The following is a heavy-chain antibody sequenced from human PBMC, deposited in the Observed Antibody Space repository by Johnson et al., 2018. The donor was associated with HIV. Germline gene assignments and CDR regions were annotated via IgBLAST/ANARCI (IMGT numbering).Heavy chain of an antibody. CDR2: ISSGFVTI. V-gene: IGHV3-11*01. CDR3: DI. J-gene: IGHJ3*02. D-gene: IGHD3-10*01. Sequence: QVQLVESGGSLVKPGGSLRLSCAASGFMFSNYYMSWIRQAQGKGLECVSYISSGFVTIHYADSVKGRSTMRAEDTAVYYCARHRAAVLWFREGDTFDIWGQGTMVTVSS. CDR1: GFMFSNYY.